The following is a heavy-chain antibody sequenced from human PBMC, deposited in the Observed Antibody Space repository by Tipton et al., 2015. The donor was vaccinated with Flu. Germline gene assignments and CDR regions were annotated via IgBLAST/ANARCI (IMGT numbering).Heavy chain of an antibody. CDR2: LQANGGT. D-gene: IGHD3-10*01. Sequence: TLSLTCTVSGASISRGGDYWSWIRQPAGKGLEWIGRLQANGGTFYNPSLKSRVAMSLDPSKNQFSLQLTSVTAADTAIYYCARGGPVPDIIWYGWFDPWGQGTLVTVSS. V-gene: IGHV4-61*02. CDR3: ARGGPVPDIIWYGWFDP. CDR1: GASISRGGDY. J-gene: IGHJ5*02.